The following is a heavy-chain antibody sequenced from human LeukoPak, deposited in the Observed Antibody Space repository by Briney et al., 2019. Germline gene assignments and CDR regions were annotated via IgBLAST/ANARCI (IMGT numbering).Heavy chain of an antibody. CDR1: GYTFTSYG. J-gene: IGHJ4*01. V-gene: IGHV1-69*04. CDR2: IIPILGIA. Sequence: ASVKVSCKASGYTFTSYGISWVRQAPGQGLEWMGRIIPILGIANYAQKFQGRVTITADKSTSTAYMELSSPRSEDTAVDYCARSTGSSGYTQWGGRGTLVTVSS. D-gene: IGHD3-22*01. CDR3: ARSTGSSGYTQW.